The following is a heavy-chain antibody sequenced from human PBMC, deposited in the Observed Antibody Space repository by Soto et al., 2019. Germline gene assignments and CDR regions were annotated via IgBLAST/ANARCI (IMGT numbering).Heavy chain of an antibody. J-gene: IGHJ6*02. Sequence: SETLSLTCAVSGYSISSGYYWGWIRQPPGKGLEWIGSIYHSGSTYYNPSLKSRVTISVDTSKNQFSLKLSSVTAADTAVYYCAIDSYYDFWSGSSNPYGMDVWGQGTTVTVS. CDR1: GYSISSGYY. V-gene: IGHV4-38-2*02. CDR3: AIDSYYDFWSGSSNPYGMDV. CDR2: IYHSGST. D-gene: IGHD3-3*01.